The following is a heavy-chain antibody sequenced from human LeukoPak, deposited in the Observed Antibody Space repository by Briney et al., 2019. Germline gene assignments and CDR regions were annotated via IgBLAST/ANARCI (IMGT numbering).Heavy chain of an antibody. CDR2: MNPNSGDT. V-gene: IGHV1-8*01. CDR1: GYTFSSYD. J-gene: IGHJ5*02. D-gene: IGHD6-13*01. CDR3: ARGLQLQGIWFDP. Sequence: ASVKVSCKASGYTFSSYDVNWVRQATGQGLEWMGWMNPNSGDTGYAQRFQGRVTMTRNTSISTAYMELSSLRSDDTAVYYCARGLQLQGIWFDPWGQGTLVTVSS.